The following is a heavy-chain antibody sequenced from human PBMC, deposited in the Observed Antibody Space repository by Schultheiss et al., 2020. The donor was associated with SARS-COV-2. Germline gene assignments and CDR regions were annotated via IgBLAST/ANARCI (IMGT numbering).Heavy chain of an antibody. D-gene: IGHD3-22*01. V-gene: IGHV3-33*08. CDR3: AKGHYNDRSGYVGMDV. CDR2: IWHDGSNK. CDR1: GFAFSNFG. J-gene: IGHJ6*02. Sequence: GGSLRLSCVASGFAFSNFGMHWVRQAPGKGLEWVAIIWHDGSNKFYADSVKGRFTISRDNSKNTLYLQMNSLRAEDTAVYYCAKGHYNDRSGYVGMDVWGQGTTVTVAS.